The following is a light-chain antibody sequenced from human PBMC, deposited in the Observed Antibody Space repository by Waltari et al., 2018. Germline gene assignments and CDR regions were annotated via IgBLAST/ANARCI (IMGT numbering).Light chain of an antibody. CDR2: DND. V-gene: IGLV1-51*01. J-gene: IGLJ3*02. CDR3: GTWDSSLSAGV. Sequence: QSVLTQPPSVSAAPGQKVTISCSGSSSNIGNNYVSWYQQLPGTARKLLIYDNDKRPSGIPDRLPGSKSGTSATLGITGLQTGDEADYYCGTWDSSLSAGVFGGGTKLTVL. CDR1: SSNIGNNY.